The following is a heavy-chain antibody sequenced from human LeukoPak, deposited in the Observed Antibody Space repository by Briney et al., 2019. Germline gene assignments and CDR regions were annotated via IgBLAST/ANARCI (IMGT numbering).Heavy chain of an antibody. Sequence: GGSLRLSCAASGFTFSETWMHWVRQAPGKGLEWVAFIRYDGSNKYYADSVKGRFTISRDNSKNTLYLQMNSLRAEDTAVYYCAKAEGELLLDWGQGTLVTVSS. J-gene: IGHJ4*02. V-gene: IGHV3-30*02. CDR2: IRYDGSNK. CDR3: AKAEGELLLD. CDR1: GFTFSETW. D-gene: IGHD2-15*01.